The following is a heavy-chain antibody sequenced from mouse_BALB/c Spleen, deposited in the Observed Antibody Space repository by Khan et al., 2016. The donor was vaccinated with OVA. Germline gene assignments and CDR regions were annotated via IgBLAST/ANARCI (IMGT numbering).Heavy chain of an antibody. CDR3: TRWSDWFAY. V-gene: IGHV1S22*01. CDR1: GYTFTSYW. Sequence: LQQSGSELVRPGASVKLSCKASGYTFTSYWMHWVKQRPGQGLEWIGDIYPCSGSTNYDEKFKSKATLTVDTSSSTAYMQLSSLTSEDSADCYCTRWSDWFAYWGQGTLGTVSA. CDR2: IYPCSGST. J-gene: IGHJ3*01.